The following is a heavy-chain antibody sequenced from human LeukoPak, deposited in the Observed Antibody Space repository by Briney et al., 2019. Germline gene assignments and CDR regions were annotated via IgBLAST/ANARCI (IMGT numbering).Heavy chain of an antibody. V-gene: IGHV3-49*04. J-gene: IGHJ5*02. CDR2: IRSKAYGRTT. D-gene: IGHD6-13*01. CDR3: TRVPGIAAALSLIWFDP. Sequence: PGGSLRLAWTAAGFTFGEYAMSWVRQAPGKGLEWVGFIRSKAYGRTTEYAASVSGRFTISRDDSKSIAYLQMNSLKTEDTAVYYCTRVPGIAAALSLIWFDPWGQGNLVTVSS. CDR1: GFTFGEYA.